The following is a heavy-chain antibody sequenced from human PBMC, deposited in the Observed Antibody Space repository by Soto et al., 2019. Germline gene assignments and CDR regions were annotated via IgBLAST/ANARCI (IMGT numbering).Heavy chain of an antibody. V-gene: IGHV3-23*01. D-gene: IGHD2-8*01. J-gene: IGHJ5*02. Sequence: GGSLRLSCAASGFTFSSYAMSWCRQAPGKGLELVSAISGSGGSTYYADSVKGRFTISRDNSKNTLYLQMNSLRAEDTAVYYCAKDLLVYHFDPWGQGTLVTVSS. CDR1: GFTFSSYA. CDR2: ISGSGGST. CDR3: AKDLLVYHFDP.